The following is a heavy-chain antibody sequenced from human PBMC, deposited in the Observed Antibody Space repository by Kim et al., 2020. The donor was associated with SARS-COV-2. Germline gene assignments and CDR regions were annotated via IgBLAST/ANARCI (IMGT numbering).Heavy chain of an antibody. J-gene: IGHJ5*02. CDR3: ARGWARGIAARPGWFDP. V-gene: IGHV1-46*01. D-gene: IGHD6-6*01. Sequence: ASVKVSCKASGYTFTSYYMHWVRQAPGQGLEWMGIINPSGGSTSYAQKFQGRVTMTRDTSTSTVYMELSSLRSEDTAVYYCARGWARGIAARPGWFDPWGQGTLVTVSS. CDR2: INPSGGST. CDR1: GYTFTSYY.